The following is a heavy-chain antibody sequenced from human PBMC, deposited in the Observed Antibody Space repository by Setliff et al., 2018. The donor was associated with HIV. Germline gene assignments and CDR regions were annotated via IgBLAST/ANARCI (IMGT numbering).Heavy chain of an antibody. CDR2: LYISGTT. Sequence: PSETLSLTCTVSGGSISTSYWNWIRQPPGKGLEWIAYLYISGTTNYNPSLKSRVTISLDTSRNQFSLKLGSVTAADTAMYYCAREHCSGGSCNGFDIWGQGTMVTVSS. CDR3: AREHCSGGSCNGFDI. V-gene: IGHV4-4*09. CDR1: GGSISTSY. D-gene: IGHD2-15*01. J-gene: IGHJ3*02.